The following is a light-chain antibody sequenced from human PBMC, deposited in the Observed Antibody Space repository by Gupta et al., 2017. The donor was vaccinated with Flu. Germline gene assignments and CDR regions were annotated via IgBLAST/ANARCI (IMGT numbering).Light chain of an antibody. CDR3: TSNAGSSHV. Sequence: QSALTQPPSASGSPGQSVTISCTGTSSDVGGYNYVSWYQQHPGKAPKLIIYEVSKRPSGVPDRFSGSKSGNTASLTVSGLQAEDEADYYCTSNAGSSHVFGTGTNVAVL. CDR1: SSDVGGYNY. J-gene: IGLJ1*01. V-gene: IGLV2-8*01. CDR2: EVS.